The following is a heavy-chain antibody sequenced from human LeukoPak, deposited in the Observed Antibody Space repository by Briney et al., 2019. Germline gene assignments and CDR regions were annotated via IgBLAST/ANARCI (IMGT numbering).Heavy chain of an antibody. CDR3: AAEVAAAGTWDY. CDR1: GFTFTSSA. D-gene: IGHD6-13*01. V-gene: IGHV1-58*02. CDR2: IVVGSGNT. Sequence: SVKVSCKASGFTFTSSAMQWVRQARGQRLEWIGWIVVGSGNTNYAQKFRERVTITRDMSTSTAYMELSSLRSEDTAVYYCAAEVAAAGTWDYWGQGTLVTVSS. J-gene: IGHJ4*02.